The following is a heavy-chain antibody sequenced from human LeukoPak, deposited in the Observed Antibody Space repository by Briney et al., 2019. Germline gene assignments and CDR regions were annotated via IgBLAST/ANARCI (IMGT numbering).Heavy chain of an antibody. Sequence: PGGSLRLSCAASGFTFSSYSMNWVRQAPGKGLDWVASISSSSSYIYHADSVKGRFTISRDNAKNSLCLQMNSLRAEDTAVYYCAGSLWFGDSGWFDPWGQGTLVTVSS. CDR1: GFTFSSYS. CDR2: ISSSSSYI. CDR3: AGSLWFGDSGWFDP. J-gene: IGHJ5*02. D-gene: IGHD3-10*01. V-gene: IGHV3-21*01.